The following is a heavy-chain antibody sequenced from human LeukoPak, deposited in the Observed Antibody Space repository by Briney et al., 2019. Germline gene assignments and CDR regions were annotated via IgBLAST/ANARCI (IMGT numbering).Heavy chain of an antibody. V-gene: IGHV4-30-2*01. D-gene: IGHD5-18*01. CDR3: ASSAAMADGFDY. Sequence: PPQTMSLTSAVSGRSIISGAYSWNWLRHQPGKGLEWIRYIYHSGSTYYTPSLKSRVTISRDRSKNQFSLKLSSVTAADTAVYYCASSAAMADGFDYWGQGTLVTVSS. CDR2: IYHSGST. J-gene: IGHJ4*02. CDR1: GRSIISGAYS.